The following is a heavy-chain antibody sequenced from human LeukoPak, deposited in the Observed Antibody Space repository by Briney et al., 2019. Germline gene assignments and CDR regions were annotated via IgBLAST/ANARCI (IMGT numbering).Heavy chain of an antibody. D-gene: IGHD5-18*01. CDR3: ARALGYSYGQEAFDI. J-gene: IGHJ3*02. Sequence: NPGGSLRLSCAASGFTFSSYSMNWVRQAPGKGLEWVSSISSSSSYIYYADSVKGRFTISRDNAKNSLYLQMNSLRDEDTAIYYCARALGYSYGQEAFDIWGQGTMVTVSS. CDR2: ISSSSSYI. CDR1: GFTFSSYS. V-gene: IGHV3-21*01.